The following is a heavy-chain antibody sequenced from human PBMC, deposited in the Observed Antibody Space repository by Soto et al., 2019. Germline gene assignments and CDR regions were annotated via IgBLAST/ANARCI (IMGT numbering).Heavy chain of an antibody. CDR1: GFAFSSKY. V-gene: IGHV3-53*01. Sequence: EVQLVESGGGLIQPGGSLRLSCAASGFAFSSKYMTWVRQAPGKGLEWVSVIYGGGTTYYADSVKGRFTISRDTSKNTLYLQMNSLRAEDSAVYYCVQTTGWPGFDVWGQGTLVTVSS. D-gene: IGHD6-19*01. J-gene: IGHJ4*02. CDR2: IYGGGTT. CDR3: VQTTGWPGFDV.